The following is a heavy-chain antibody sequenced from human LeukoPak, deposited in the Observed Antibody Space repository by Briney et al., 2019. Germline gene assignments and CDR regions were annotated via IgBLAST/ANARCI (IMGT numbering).Heavy chain of an antibody. V-gene: IGHV4-59*01. Sequence: SETLSLTCSVSGGSISGYYWSWIRQPPGKGLEWIGYIYYSGSTNYNPSLKSRVTISVDTSKNQFSLKLSSVTAADTAVYYCARDSLYYGSGSLYYGMDVWGQGTTVTVSS. J-gene: IGHJ6*02. CDR1: GGSISGYY. CDR3: ARDSLYYGSGSLYYGMDV. D-gene: IGHD3-10*01. CDR2: IYYSGST.